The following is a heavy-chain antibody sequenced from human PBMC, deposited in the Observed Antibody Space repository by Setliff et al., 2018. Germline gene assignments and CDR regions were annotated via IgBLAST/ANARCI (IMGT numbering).Heavy chain of an antibody. CDR3: ASDYYGDYILGYFEL. CDR1: GFTFSDVA. J-gene: IGHJ4*02. CDR2: IVVGTGNT. Sequence: GASVKVSCKASGFTFSDVAVQWVRQARGERPEWIGWIVVGTGNTNYAQNFQGRVTITRDMSTRTAYLELTRLRSEDTAVYYCASDYYGDYILGYFELWGQGTLVTVSS. V-gene: IGHV1-58*01. D-gene: IGHD4-17*01.